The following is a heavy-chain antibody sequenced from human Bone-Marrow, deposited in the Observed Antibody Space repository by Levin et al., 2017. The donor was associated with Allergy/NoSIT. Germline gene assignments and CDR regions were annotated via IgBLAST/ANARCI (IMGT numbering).Heavy chain of an antibody. D-gene: IGHD2-15*01. CDR1: AFTFSNYA. CDR3: AKGGTSGEYGPYNWFDS. V-gene: IGHV3-23*01. CDR2: ISGSGGGT. Sequence: GGSLRLSCAASAFTFSNYAMSWVRQAPGKGLEWVSAISGSGGGTYYADSVKGRFTISRDNSKNTLYLQMNSLRAEDTAVYYCAKGGTSGEYGPYNWFDSWGQGTLVAVSS. J-gene: IGHJ5*01.